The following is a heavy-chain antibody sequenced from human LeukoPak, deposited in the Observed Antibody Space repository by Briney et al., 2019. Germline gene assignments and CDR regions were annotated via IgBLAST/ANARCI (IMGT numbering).Heavy chain of an antibody. CDR1: GGSFSGYY. CDR2: INSSGSN. Sequence: SETLSLTCAVYGGSFSGYYWSWIRQSPGKGLAWIGEINSSGSNNYNPSLMSRASMSVDTSKNQFSLKLRSVTDADTAVYYCARRRAAAGRYWFFDLWGRGTPIIVSS. CDR3: ARRRAAAGRYWFFDL. V-gene: IGHV4-34*01. J-gene: IGHJ2*01. D-gene: IGHD6-25*01.